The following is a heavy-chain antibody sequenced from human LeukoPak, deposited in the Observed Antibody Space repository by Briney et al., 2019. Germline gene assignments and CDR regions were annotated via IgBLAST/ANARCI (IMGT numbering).Heavy chain of an antibody. V-gene: IGHV4-39*07. CDR1: GGSISSSSYY. D-gene: IGHD2-15*01. Sequence: SETLSLTCTVSGGSISSSSYYWGWIRQPPGKGLEWIGSIYYVGNTYYNPSLKSRVTISVDTSKNHFSLKLSSVTAADTAMYYCARDSHGYCSGGSCYSGGWFDPWGQGTLVTVTS. CDR2: IYYVGNT. J-gene: IGHJ5*02. CDR3: ARDSHGYCSGGSCYSGGWFDP.